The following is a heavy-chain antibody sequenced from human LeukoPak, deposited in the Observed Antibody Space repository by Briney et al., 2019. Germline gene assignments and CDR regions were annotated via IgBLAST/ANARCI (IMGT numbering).Heavy chain of an antibody. CDR3: AKRAVTFDS. CDR2: VSINDGNT. Sequence: GGSLRLACAASGFSFSNSAMSWVRQALGKGLEWVSAVSINDGNTYYADSVKGRFTISTDNSKNTLYLQMNSLRVEDTALYYCAKRAVTFDSWGQGTLVTVSA. CDR1: GFSFSNSA. J-gene: IGHJ4*02. D-gene: IGHD6-19*01. V-gene: IGHV3-23*01.